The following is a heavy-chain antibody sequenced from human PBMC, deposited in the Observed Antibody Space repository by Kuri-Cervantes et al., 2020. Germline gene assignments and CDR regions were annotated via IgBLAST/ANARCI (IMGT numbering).Heavy chain of an antibody. CDR2: IKQDGSEK. V-gene: IGHV3-7*01. Sequence: GSPKISCAASGFTFSSYWMSWVRQAPGKGVEWVANIKQDGSEKYYVDSVKGRFTISRDNAKNSLYLQMNSRRAEDTAVYYCARGHNVFDYWGQGTLVTVSS. CDR1: GFTFSSYW. CDR3: ARGHNVFDY. D-gene: IGHD1-1*01. J-gene: IGHJ4*02.